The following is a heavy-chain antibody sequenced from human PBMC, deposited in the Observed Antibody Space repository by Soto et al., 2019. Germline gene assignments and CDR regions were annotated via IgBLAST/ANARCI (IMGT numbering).Heavy chain of an antibody. CDR2: IYPGDSDT. CDR1: GYSFTSYW. V-gene: IGHV5-51*01. J-gene: IGHJ3*02. Sequence: TGESLKISCKGSGYSFTSYWIGWVRQMPGKGLEWMGIIYPGDSDTRYSPSFQGQVTISADKSISTAYLQWSSLKAPDTAMYYCARGGDCSGGSSSSGLAAFDIWGQGTMVNVSS. D-gene: IGHD2-15*01. CDR3: ARGGDCSGGSSSSGLAAFDI.